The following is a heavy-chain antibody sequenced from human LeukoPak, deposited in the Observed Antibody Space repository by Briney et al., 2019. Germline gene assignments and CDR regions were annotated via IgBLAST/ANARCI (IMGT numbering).Heavy chain of an antibody. Sequence: AAVKKICWTFGYTFSAHHMHGVRQPPGQGLEWMGWINPNSGYANYAQMFQRRVTMTRHTTISTAYMELSRLRSDDTPVFYCATLTAHFDYRGPGTPGH. CDR2: INPNSGYA. CDR3: ATLTAHFDY. J-gene: IGHJ4*02. D-gene: IGHD1-14*01. CDR1: GYTFSAHH. V-gene: IGHV1-2*02.